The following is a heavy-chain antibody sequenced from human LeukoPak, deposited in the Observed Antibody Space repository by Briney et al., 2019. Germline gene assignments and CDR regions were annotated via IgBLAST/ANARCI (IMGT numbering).Heavy chain of an antibody. CDR1: GFTFSSYS. J-gene: IGHJ6*03. Sequence: PGGSLRLSCAASGFTFSSYSMNWVRQAPGKGLVWVSRIRSDGSDTRYAESVKGRFTISRDNAKNTLYLQMNSLRAEDTAVYYCARYYDSSKHMDVWGKGTTVTVSS. CDR2: IRSDGSDT. D-gene: IGHD3-22*01. CDR3: ARYYDSSKHMDV. V-gene: IGHV3-74*01.